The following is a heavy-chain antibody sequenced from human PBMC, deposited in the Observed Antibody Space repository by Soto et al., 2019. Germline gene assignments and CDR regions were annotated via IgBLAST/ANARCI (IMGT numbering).Heavy chain of an antibody. Sequence: QVQLQESGPGLVKPSQTLSLTCTVSGGSISSGGYYWSWIRQHPGKGLEWIGYIYYSGSTYYNPSLKSRVTIAVATCKNQFSLKLSSVTAADTAVYYCARDGYERLFDYGGQGTLVTVSS. CDR3: ARDGYERLFDY. CDR1: GGSISSGGYY. CDR2: IYYSGST. V-gene: IGHV4-31*03. D-gene: IGHD5-18*01. J-gene: IGHJ4*02.